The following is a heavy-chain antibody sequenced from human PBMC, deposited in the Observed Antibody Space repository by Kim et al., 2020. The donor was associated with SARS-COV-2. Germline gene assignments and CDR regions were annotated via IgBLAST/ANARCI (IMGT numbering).Heavy chain of an antibody. CDR2: IYYSGST. J-gene: IGHJ4*02. CDR3: ARGGVRGVPLGY. D-gene: IGHD3-10*01. Sequence: SETLSLTCTVSGGSISSSSYYWGWIRQPPGKGLEWIGSIYYSGSTYYNPSLKSRVTISVDTSKNQFSLKLSSVTAADTAVYYCARGGVRGVPLGYWGQGTLVTVSS. V-gene: IGHV4-39*01. CDR1: GGSISSSSYY.